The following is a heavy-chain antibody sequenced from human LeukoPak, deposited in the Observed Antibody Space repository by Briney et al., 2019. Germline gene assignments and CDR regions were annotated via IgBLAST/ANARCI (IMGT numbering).Heavy chain of an antibody. CDR2: INHSGST. D-gene: IGHD2-2*01. CDR3: ARGYCSSTSCYYIDY. J-gene: IGHJ4*02. CDR1: GGSFSGYY. Sequence: SETLSLTCAVYGGSFSGYYWSWIRQPPGKGLEWIGEINHSGSTSYNPSLKSRVTISVDTSKNQFSLKLSSVTAADTAVYYCARGYCSSTSCYYIDYWGQGTLVTVSS. V-gene: IGHV4-34*01.